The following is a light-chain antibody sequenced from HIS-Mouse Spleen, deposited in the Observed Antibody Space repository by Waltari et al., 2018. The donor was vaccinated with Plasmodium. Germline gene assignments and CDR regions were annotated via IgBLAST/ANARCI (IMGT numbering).Light chain of an antibody. Sequence: DIQMTQSPSSLSASVGDRVTITCRASQSISSYLNWYQQKPGKAPKLLIYAASSLQSGVPSRFSGSGSGTDFTLTISSLQPEEFATYDCQQNYNTWTFGQGTKVEIK. CDR2: AAS. J-gene: IGKJ1*01. CDR3: QQNYNTWT. CDR1: QSISSY. V-gene: IGKV1-39*01.